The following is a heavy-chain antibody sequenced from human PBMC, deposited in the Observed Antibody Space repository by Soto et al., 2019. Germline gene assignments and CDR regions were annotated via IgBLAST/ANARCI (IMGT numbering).Heavy chain of an antibody. CDR1: GVTFSDYY. J-gene: IGHJ4*02. CDR2: ISSSGSTI. V-gene: IGHV3-11*01. Sequence: GSLRLSCAASGVTFSDYYVSWIRQAPGKGLEWVSYISSSGSTIYYADSVKGRFTISRDNDKNSLYLQMNSLRAEDTAVYYCASVGNDYGSGSEDYWGQGTLVTVSS. CDR3: ASVGNDYGSGSEDY. D-gene: IGHD3-10*01.